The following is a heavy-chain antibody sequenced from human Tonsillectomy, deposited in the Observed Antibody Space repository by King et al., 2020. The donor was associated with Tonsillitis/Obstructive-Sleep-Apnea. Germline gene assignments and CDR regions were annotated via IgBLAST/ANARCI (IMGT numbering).Heavy chain of an antibody. CDR2: INHSGST. CDR3: ARVEAMTTGTVEGTRFDP. V-gene: IGHV4-34*01. Sequence: VQLQQWGAGLLKPSETLSLTCAVYGGSFSGYYWSWIRHSPGKGLEWIGEINHSGSTNYNPSLESRVTISVDTSKNQFSLKLSSVTAADTAVYFCARVEAMTTGTVEGTRFDPWGQGTLVTVSS. CDR1: GGSFSGYY. J-gene: IGHJ5*02. D-gene: IGHD4-17*01.